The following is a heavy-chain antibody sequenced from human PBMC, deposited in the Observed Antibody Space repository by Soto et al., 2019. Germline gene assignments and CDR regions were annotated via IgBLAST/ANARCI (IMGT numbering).Heavy chain of an antibody. D-gene: IGHD3-22*01. V-gene: IGHV4-61*01. Sequence: SETLSLICTVSGGSVSSGSYYWSWIRQPPGKGLEWIGYIYYSGSTNYNPSLKSRVTISVDTSKNQFSLKLSSVTAADTAVYYCARGHYYDSSGYDYWGQGTLVTVSS. J-gene: IGHJ4*02. CDR2: IYYSGST. CDR3: ARGHYYDSSGYDY. CDR1: GGSVSSGSYY.